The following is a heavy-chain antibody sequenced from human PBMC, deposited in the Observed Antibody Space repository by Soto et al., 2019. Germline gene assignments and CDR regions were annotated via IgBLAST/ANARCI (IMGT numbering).Heavy chain of an antibody. CDR2: IGTAGDT. Sequence: EVQLVESGGGLVQPGGSLRLSCAASGFTFSSYDMHWVHQATGKGLEWVSAIGTAGDTYYPGSVKGRFTISRENAKNSLYLQMNSLRAGDTAVYYCARSLPFDAFDIWGQGTMVTVSS. CDR3: ARSLPFDAFDI. J-gene: IGHJ3*02. V-gene: IGHV3-13*04. CDR1: GFTFSSYD.